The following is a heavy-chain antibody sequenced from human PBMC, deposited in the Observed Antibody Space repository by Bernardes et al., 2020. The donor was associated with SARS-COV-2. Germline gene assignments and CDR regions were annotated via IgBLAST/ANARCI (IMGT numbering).Heavy chain of an antibody. CDR3: ARGPHYYGSGSYLNYYYYGMDV. CDR2: INPNSGGT. J-gene: IGHJ6*02. CDR1: GYTFTGYY. V-gene: IGHV1-2*04. Sequence: ASVKVSCKASGYTFTGYYMHWVRQAPGQGLEWMGWINPNSGGTNYAQKFQGWVTMTRDTSISTAYMELSRLRSDDTAVYYCARGPHYYGSGSYLNYYYYGMDVWGQGTTVTVSS. D-gene: IGHD3-10*01.